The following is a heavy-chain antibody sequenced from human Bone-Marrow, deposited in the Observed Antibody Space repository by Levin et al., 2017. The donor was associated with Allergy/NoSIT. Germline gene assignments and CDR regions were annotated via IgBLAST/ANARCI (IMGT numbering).Heavy chain of an antibody. CDR3: ARVLNKGGPHYYYGMDV. Sequence: PSETLSLTCTVSGGSISDYYWSWIRQAPGKGLECIGYFYNSGTTTYNPSLKSRVTISVDTSKNQFSLKVSSVTAADTAVYYCARVLNKGGPHYYYGMDVWGQGTTVTVSS. CDR2: FYNSGTT. D-gene: IGHD3-16*01. J-gene: IGHJ6*02. V-gene: IGHV4-59*01. CDR1: GGSISDYY.